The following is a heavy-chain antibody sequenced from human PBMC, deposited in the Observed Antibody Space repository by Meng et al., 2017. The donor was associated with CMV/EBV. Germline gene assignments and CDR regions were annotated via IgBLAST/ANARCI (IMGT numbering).Heavy chain of an antibody. J-gene: IGHJ4*02. D-gene: IGHD5-12*01. Sequence: SVKVSCKASGGTFSSYAISWVRQAPGQGLEWMGGIIPIFGTANYAQKFQGRVTITTDESTSTAYMGLSSLRSEDTAVYHCAEGGGSGYEWHFDYWGQGTLVTVSS. V-gene: IGHV1-69*05. CDR1: GGTFSSYA. CDR3: AEGGGSGYEWHFDY. CDR2: IIPIFGTA.